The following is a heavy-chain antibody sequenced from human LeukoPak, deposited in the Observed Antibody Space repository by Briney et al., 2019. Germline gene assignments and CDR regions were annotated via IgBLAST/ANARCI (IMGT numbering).Heavy chain of an antibody. CDR3: AKEGYYDSSGYS. CDR2: ISWNSGSI. Sequence: GGSLRLSCAASGFTFDDYAMHWVRHAPGKGLEWVSGISWNSGSIGYADSVKGRFTISRDNAKNSLYLQMNSLRAEDTALYYCAKEGYYDSSGYSWGQGTLVTVSS. D-gene: IGHD3-22*01. CDR1: GFTFDDYA. J-gene: IGHJ4*02. V-gene: IGHV3-9*01.